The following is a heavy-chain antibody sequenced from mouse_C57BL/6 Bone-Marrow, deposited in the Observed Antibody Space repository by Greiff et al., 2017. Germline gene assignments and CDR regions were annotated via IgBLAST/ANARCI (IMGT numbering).Heavy chain of an antibody. CDR3: ARAGYYGSSLWAMDY. V-gene: IGHV1-18*01. Sequence: VQLQQSGPELVKPGASVKIPCKASGYTFTDYNMDWVKQSHGKSLEWIGDINPNNGGTIYNQKFKGKATLTVDKSSSTAYMELRSLTSEYTAVYYCARAGYYGSSLWAMDYWGQGTSVTVSS. CDR2: INPNNGGT. D-gene: IGHD1-1*01. J-gene: IGHJ4*01. CDR1: GYTFTDYN.